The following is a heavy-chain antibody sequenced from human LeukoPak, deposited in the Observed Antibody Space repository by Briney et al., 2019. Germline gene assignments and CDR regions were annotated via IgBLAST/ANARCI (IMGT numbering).Heavy chain of an antibody. CDR2: IIPILGIA. CDR3: ARESIAAEIDY. Sequence: SVRVSCKASGGTFSSYAISWVRQAPGQGLEWMGRIIPILGIANYAQKFQGRVTITADKSTSTAYMELSSLRSEDTAVYYCARESIAAEIDYWGQGTLVTVSS. J-gene: IGHJ4*02. CDR1: GGTFSSYA. V-gene: IGHV1-69*04. D-gene: IGHD6-25*01.